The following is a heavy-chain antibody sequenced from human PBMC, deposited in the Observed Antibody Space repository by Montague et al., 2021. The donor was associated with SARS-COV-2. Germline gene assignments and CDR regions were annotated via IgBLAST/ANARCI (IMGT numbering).Heavy chain of an antibody. D-gene: IGHD1-26*01. CDR1: GGSVSSDNW. CDR3: ALPLGGARFDP. CDR2: IYHSGTT. V-gene: IGHV4-4*02. J-gene: IGHJ5*02. Sequence: SETLSLTCTVSGGSVSSDNWWTWVRQPPGKGLEWIGEIYHSGTTNYNPSLQSRVTISVDKSSNHLSLNLRSVTAADTAMYYCALPLGGARFDPWGQGILVTVSS.